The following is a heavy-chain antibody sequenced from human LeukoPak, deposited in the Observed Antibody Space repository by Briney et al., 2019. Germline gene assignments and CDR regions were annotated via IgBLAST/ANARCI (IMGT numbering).Heavy chain of an antibody. CDR1: GFTFSASA. D-gene: IGHD1-26*01. V-gene: IGHV3-15*01. J-gene: IGHJ4*02. CDR2: IKTKTDGGTT. Sequence: GGSLRLSCAASGFTFSASAMHWVRQASGKGLEWVGRIKTKTDGGTTDYAAPVKGRLIISRDDSKNTLYLQMNSLKTEDTAVYYCTTDRRSYYYFDYWGQGTLVTVS. CDR3: TTDRRSYYYFDY.